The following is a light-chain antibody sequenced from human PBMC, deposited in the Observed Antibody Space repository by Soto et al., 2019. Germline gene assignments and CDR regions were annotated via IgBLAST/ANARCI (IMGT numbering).Light chain of an antibody. CDR2: EVT. CDR3: TSYAGSNNLGV. J-gene: IGLJ1*01. V-gene: IGLV2-8*01. Sequence: QSVLTKPPAASGSPGQSVTISCTGTSRDVGGYNYVSWYQQHPGKAPKVIIYEVTKRPSGVPDRFSGSKSGNTASLTVSGLQAEDEADYYCTSYAGSNNLGVFGTGTKVTVL. CDR1: SRDVGGYNY.